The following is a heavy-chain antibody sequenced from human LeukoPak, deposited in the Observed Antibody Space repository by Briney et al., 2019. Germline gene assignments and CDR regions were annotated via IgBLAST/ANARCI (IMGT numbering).Heavy chain of an antibody. V-gene: IGHV3-48*03. CDR3: ARVKGSGWYAVDY. J-gene: IGHJ4*02. CDR2: ISSSGSTI. D-gene: IGHD6-19*01. Sequence: GGSLRLSCAASGXTFSSYEMNWVRQAPGEGLEWVSYISSSGSTIYYADSVKGRFTISRDNAKNSLYLQMDSLRAEDTAVYYCARVKGSGWYAVDYWGQGTLVTVSS. CDR1: GXTFSSYE.